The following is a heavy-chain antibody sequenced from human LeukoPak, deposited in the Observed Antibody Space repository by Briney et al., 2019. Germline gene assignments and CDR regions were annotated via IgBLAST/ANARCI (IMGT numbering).Heavy chain of an antibody. D-gene: IGHD3-22*01. CDR1: GGSISSSSYY. CDR2: IYYSGST. V-gene: IGHV4-39*07. CDR3: VTYYFDSSGPKKNY. Sequence: SETLSLTCTVSGGSISSSSYYWDWIRQPPGKGLEWIGSIYYSGSTYYNPSLKSRATISVDTSKKQFSLKLSSVTAADTAVYYCVTYYFDSSGPKKNYWGQGTLVTVSS. J-gene: IGHJ4*02.